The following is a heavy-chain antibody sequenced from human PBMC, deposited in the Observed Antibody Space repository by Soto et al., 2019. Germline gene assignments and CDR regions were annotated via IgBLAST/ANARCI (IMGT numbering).Heavy chain of an antibody. CDR2: INHSGSP. Sequence: PSETLSLTCAVYGGSFSVYYWSWLRHPPGKGLEWIGEINHSGSPNYNPSLKSRVTISVDTSKSQFSLKMTSVTAADTAVYYCATANWSHHYFDPWGQGTLVTVSS. CDR1: GGSFSVYY. V-gene: IGHV4-34*01. CDR3: ATANWSHHYFDP. J-gene: IGHJ5*02. D-gene: IGHD1-1*01.